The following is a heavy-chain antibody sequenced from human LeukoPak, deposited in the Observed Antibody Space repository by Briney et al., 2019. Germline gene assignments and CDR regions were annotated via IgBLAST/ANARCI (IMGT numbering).Heavy chain of an antibody. CDR3: ARDPYSSGWYDNHFDY. J-gene: IGHJ4*02. V-gene: IGHV3-33*08. CDR2: IWYDGSNK. CDR1: GFPFSSYS. Sequence: GGSLRLSCAASGFPFSSYSMTWVRQAPGKGLEWVAVIWYDGSNKYYADSVKGRFTISRDNSKNTLYLQMNSLRAEDTAVYYCARDPYSSGWYDNHFDYWGQGTLVTVSS. D-gene: IGHD6-19*01.